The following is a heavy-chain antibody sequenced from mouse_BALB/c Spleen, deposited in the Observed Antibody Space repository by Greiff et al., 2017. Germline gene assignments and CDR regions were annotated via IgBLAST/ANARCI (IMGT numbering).Heavy chain of an antibody. CDR3: ARGLIFPYAMDY. Sequence: VKLVESGGGLVKPGGSLKLSCAASGFTFSSYAMSWVRQTPEKRLEWVASISSGGSTYYPDSVKGRFTISRDNARNILYLQMSSLRSEDTAMYYCARGLIFPYAMDYWGQGTSVTVSS. D-gene: IGHD1-2*01. CDR1: GFTFSSYA. CDR2: ISSGGST. J-gene: IGHJ4*01. V-gene: IGHV5-6-5*01.